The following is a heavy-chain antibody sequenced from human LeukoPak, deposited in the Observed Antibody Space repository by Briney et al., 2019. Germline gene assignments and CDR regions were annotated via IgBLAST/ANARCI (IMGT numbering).Heavy chain of an antibody. Sequence: GGSLRLSCAVSGFTFSTYSMNWVRQAPGKGLEWVSYISSSGTTMYYADSVKGRFTISRDNSRNTLYLQMNSLRPEDTAVYYCAKAIWVAATSSWFCLDYWGQGTLVTVSS. D-gene: IGHD3-10*01. V-gene: IGHV3-48*01. J-gene: IGHJ4*02. CDR2: ISSSGTTM. CDR1: GFTFSTYS. CDR3: AKAIWVAATSSWFCLDY.